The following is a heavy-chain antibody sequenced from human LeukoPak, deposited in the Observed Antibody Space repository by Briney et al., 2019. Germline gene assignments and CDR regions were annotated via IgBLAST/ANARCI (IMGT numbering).Heavy chain of an antibody. Sequence: GGSLRLSCETSGFSFSNYAISWVRQAPGKGLEWVSTFSVSADSTYYADSVKGRFTISRDHSKNTLYLQMNSLTAEDTAVYYCAKDGSGYYDNSGYYYLPFEYWGQGTLVTVSS. V-gene: IGHV3-23*01. CDR2: FSVSADST. CDR1: GFSFSNYA. D-gene: IGHD3-22*01. J-gene: IGHJ4*02. CDR3: AKDGSGYYDNSGYYYLPFEY.